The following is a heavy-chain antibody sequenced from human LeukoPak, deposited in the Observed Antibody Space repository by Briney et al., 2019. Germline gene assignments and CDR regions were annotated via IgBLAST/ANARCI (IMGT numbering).Heavy chain of an antibody. CDR2: INGDGSST. Sequence: GSLRLSCAASGFTFSSYWMHWVRQAPGKGLVWVSHINGDGSSTSYADSVKGRLTISRDNAKNTLYLQMNSLRAEDTAVYYCARDRGYAVDYWGQGTLVTVSS. J-gene: IGHJ4*02. D-gene: IGHD3-10*01. V-gene: IGHV3-74*01. CDR3: ARDRGYAVDY. CDR1: GFTFSSYW.